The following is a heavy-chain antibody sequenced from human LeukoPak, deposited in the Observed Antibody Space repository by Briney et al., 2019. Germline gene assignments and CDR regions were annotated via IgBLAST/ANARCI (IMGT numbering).Heavy chain of an antibody. J-gene: IGHJ3*02. Sequence: GESLKISCRASGYSFTTYWIGWVRQAPGKGLEWMGIIYPADSSTEYSPSFQGQVTISVDKSVNTAYLQWSRLKASDTATYYCASRGGSSYGFEDAFDIWGQGTMVTVSS. CDR2: IYPADSST. D-gene: IGHD5-18*01. V-gene: IGHV5-51*01. CDR1: GYSFTTYW. CDR3: ASRGGSSYGFEDAFDI.